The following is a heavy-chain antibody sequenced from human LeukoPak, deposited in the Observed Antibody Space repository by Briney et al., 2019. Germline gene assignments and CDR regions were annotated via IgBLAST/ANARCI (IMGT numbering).Heavy chain of an antibody. V-gene: IGHV1-69*04. CDR3: ARVYLQAAAGNYGMDV. Sequence: ASVKVSCKACGYTFTSYGISWVRQAPGQGLEWMGRIIPILGIANYAQKFQGRVTITADKSTSTAYMELSSLRSEDTAVYYCARVYLQAAAGNYGMDVWGQGTTVTVSS. CDR1: GYTFTSYG. D-gene: IGHD6-13*01. J-gene: IGHJ6*02. CDR2: IIPILGIA.